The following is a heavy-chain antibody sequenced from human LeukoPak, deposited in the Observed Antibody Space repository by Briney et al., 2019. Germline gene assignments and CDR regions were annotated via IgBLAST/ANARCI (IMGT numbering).Heavy chain of an antibody. J-gene: IGHJ4*02. CDR1: GGSITTSSYY. Sequence: SETLSLTCSVSGGSITTSSYYWGWIRQPPEKGLEWIGSIYYTGGTYYSPSLKSRVTISVDTSKNQFSLKLSSVTAADTAVYYCAIAYCGGDCYSFKADYWGQGTLVTVSS. D-gene: IGHD2-21*01. CDR2: IYYTGGT. V-gene: IGHV4-39*07. CDR3: AIAYCGGDCYSFKADY.